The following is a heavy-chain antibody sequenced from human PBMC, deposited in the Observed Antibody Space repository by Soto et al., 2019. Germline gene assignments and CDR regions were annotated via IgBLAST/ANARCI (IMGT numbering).Heavy chain of an antibody. Sequence: QVQLVQSGAEVKKPGASVKVSCKASGYIFTNYYIHWVRQAPGQGLEWMAIINPLPTSGSTNYAQKDQGRRTVTRDPSTSTDYLELSSLISDDTGVDYCARDLAAAAYWGQGTLVTVSS. CDR2: INPLPTSGST. J-gene: IGHJ4*02. D-gene: IGHD6-13*01. CDR1: GYIFTNYY. V-gene: IGHV1-46*01. CDR3: ARDLAAAAY.